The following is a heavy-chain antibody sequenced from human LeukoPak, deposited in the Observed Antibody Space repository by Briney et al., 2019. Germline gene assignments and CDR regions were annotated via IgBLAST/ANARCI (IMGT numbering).Heavy chain of an antibody. CDR3: ARASDDSSGYYDY. D-gene: IGHD3-22*01. CDR1: GGSFSGYY. CDR2: INHSGST. Sequence: PSETLSLTCAVYGGSFSGYYWSWIRQPPGKGLEWIGEINHSGSTNYNPSLKSRVTISVDTSKNQFSLKLSSVTAADTAVYYCARASDDSSGYYDYWGQGTLVIVSS. V-gene: IGHV4-34*01. J-gene: IGHJ4*02.